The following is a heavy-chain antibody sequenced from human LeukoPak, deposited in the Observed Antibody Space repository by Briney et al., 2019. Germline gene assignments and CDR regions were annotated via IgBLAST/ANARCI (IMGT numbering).Heavy chain of an antibody. D-gene: IGHD6-19*01. CDR1: GFTFSSYA. J-gene: IGHJ4*02. V-gene: IGHV3-30-3*01. Sequence: GGSLRLSCAASGFTFSSYAMHWVRQAPGKGLEWVAVISYDGSNKYYADSVKGRFTIPRDNSKNTLYLQMNSLRAEDTAVYYCARDHAEQWLVLGGFDYWGQGTLVTVSS. CDR2: ISYDGSNK. CDR3: ARDHAEQWLVLGGFDY.